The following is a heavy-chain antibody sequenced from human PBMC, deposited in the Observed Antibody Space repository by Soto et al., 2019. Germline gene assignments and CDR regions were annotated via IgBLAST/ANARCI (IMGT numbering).Heavy chain of an antibody. CDR1: GGSVSSGSYY. Sequence: QVQLQESGPGLVKPSETLSLTCTVSGGSVSSGSYYWSWIRQPPGKGLEWIGYIYYSGSTNYNPSLTSRVTISVDTSKNQFSLKLSSVTAADTAVYYCARAVAGYSYGYFSLYYYGMDVWGQGTTVTVSS. D-gene: IGHD5-18*01. J-gene: IGHJ6*02. CDR2: IYYSGST. CDR3: ARAVAGYSYGYFSLYYYGMDV. V-gene: IGHV4-61*01.